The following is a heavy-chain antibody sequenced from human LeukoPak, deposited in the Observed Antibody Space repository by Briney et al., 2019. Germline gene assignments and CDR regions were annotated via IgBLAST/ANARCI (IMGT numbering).Heavy chain of an antibody. J-gene: IGHJ4*02. V-gene: IGHV3-23*01. CDR3: TKRGYSYEADY. CDR1: GFTFCTYA. D-gene: IGHD5-18*01. CDR2: ISVTGGGT. Sequence: GGSLRLSCVVSGFTFCTYAMRWIRQAPGKGLEWVSSISVTGGGTAYADSVKGRFTISRDNSKNTLFLQMNSLRAEDTAVYYCTKRGYSYEADYWGQGTLVTVSS.